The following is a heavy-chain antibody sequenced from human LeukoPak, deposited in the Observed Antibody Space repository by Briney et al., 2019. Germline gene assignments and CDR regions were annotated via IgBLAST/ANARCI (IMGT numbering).Heavy chain of an antibody. CDR2: MSPDENEK. CDR1: EFTFTNYW. CDR3: LGYGNDNP. Sequence: GGSLRLSCAITEFTFTNYWKNWVRQASGKGLEWVANMSPDENEKKYVDSVKGRFTISTDNAKKTLYLQMNSLRVEDTATYYCLGYGNDNPWGQGALVTVSS. D-gene: IGHD5-12*01. V-gene: IGHV3-7*03. J-gene: IGHJ4*02.